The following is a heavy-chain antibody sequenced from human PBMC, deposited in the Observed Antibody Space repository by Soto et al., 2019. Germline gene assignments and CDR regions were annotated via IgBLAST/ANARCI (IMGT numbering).Heavy chain of an antibody. Sequence: PGGSLRLSCAASGFTFSNYAMTWVRQAPGRGLEWVSVITGGRDTAYYADSVKGRFTISRDNSKNTLYLQMNSLRAEDTALYYCAKRDRSNWSYFDYWGQGTLVTVSS. D-gene: IGHD1-20*01. V-gene: IGHV3-23*01. CDR3: AKRDRSNWSYFDY. J-gene: IGHJ4*02. CDR2: ITGGRDTA. CDR1: GFTFSNYA.